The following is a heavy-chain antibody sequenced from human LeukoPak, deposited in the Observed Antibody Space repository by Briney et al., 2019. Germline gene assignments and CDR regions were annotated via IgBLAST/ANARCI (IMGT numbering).Heavy chain of an antibody. D-gene: IGHD2-2*01. J-gene: IGHJ4*02. CDR2: ISGSGDNT. V-gene: IGHV3-23*01. Sequence: GGSLRLSCAGYGFTFSSYAMSWVRQAPGKGLEWVSAISGSGDNTYYADSVKGRFTISRDNSKNTLYLQMNSLRAEDTAVYYCATYPGDIVVVPAAMNDYWGQGTLVTVSS. CDR1: GFTFSSYA. CDR3: ATYPGDIVVVPAAMNDY.